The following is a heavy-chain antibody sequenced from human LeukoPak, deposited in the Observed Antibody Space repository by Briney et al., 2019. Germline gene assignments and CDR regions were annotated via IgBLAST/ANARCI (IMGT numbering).Heavy chain of an antibody. CDR3: TRIRLGVVVITSFDY. J-gene: IGHJ4*02. Sequence: GGSLRLSCTASGFTFGDYAMSWFRQAPGKGLEWVGFIRSKAYGGTTEYAASVKGRFTISRDDSKSIAYLQMNSLKTEDTAVYYCTRIRLGVVVITSFDYWGQGTLVTVSS. D-gene: IGHD3-22*01. CDR1: GFTFGDYA. V-gene: IGHV3-49*03. CDR2: IRSKAYGGTT.